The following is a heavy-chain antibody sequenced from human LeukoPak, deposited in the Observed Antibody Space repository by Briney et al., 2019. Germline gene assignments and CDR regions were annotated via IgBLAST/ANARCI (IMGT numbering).Heavy chain of an antibody. V-gene: IGHV3-23*01. CDR1: GFTFSSYA. CDR3: AKTPNYYDSSGYWD. J-gene: IGHJ4*02. CDR2: ISGSGGST. D-gene: IGHD3-22*01. Sequence: GGSLRLSCAASGFTFSSYAMSWVRQAPGKGPEWVSAISGSGGSTYYADSVKGRFTISRDNSKNTLYLQMNSLRAEDTAVYYCAKTPNYYDSSGYWDWGQGTLVTVSS.